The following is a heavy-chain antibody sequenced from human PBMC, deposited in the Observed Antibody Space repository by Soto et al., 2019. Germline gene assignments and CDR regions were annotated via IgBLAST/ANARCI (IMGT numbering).Heavy chain of an antibody. CDR2: ISTTSSSI. J-gene: IGHJ4*02. D-gene: IGHD3-3*01. V-gene: IGHV3-48*02. CDR3: ARKGVAFDY. Sequence: PDVTLRLSCSASAFTYSSISMNWVRQGPGKGLEWIAYISTTSSSIYDADSVKGRFTISRHNTKNSPFLQMNSLRDEDTAVYYCARKGVAFDYGGQGELVGVSS. CDR1: AFTYSSIS.